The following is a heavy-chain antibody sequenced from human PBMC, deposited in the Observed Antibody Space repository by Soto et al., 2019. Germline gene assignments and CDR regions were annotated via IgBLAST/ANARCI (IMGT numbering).Heavy chain of an antibody. V-gene: IGHV3-23*01. CDR1: GFTLSNYA. Sequence: PGGSLRLSCAASGFTLSNYAMRWVRQAPGKGLEWVSALNASGDSTYYADFVKGRFTISRDNSKNTLYLQMNSLRAEDTAVYYCAKDMSHRKSKTYYFDYWGQGTLVTAPQ. CDR2: LNASGDST. CDR3: AKDMSHRKSKTYYFDY. D-gene: IGHD3-10*02. J-gene: IGHJ4*02.